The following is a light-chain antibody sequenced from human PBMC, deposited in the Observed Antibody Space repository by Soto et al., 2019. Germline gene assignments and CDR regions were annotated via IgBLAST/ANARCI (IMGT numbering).Light chain of an antibody. V-gene: IGKV3-20*01. CDR1: QSVSSNY. Sequence: EIVLSMSPGTLSLYPRERATLSCRASQSVSSNYLAWYQQKSGQAPRLLIYGASSRATGIPDRFSGSGSGTDFTLTICRLEPADFGVYCCQPYCDSRTFGQGTKVDIK. J-gene: IGKJ1*01. CDR3: QPYCDSRT. CDR2: GAS.